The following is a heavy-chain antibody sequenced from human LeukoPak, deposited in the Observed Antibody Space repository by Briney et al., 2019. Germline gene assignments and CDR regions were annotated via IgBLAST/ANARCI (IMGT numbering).Heavy chain of an antibody. CDR1: GYSFTSNY. Sequence: GASVKVSCKVSGYSFTSNYIHWVRQAPGQGLEWMGWISAYNGNTNYAQKLQGRVTMTTDTSTSTAYMELRSLRSDDTAVYYCARGGDSSGWYSIYYYYGMDVWGQGTTVTVSS. D-gene: IGHD6-19*01. V-gene: IGHV1-18*04. J-gene: IGHJ6*02. CDR2: ISAYNGNT. CDR3: ARGGDSSGWYSIYYYYGMDV.